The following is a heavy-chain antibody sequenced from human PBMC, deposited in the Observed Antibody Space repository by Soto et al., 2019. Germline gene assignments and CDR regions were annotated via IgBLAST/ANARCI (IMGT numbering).Heavy chain of an antibody. J-gene: IGHJ6*02. Sequence: EVQLVESGGGLVQPGGSLRLSCAASGFTFNLYWMHWISQAPGKGLVWVSRLNMDGSTTNYADSVKGRFIISRDSSKNTVYLQMYDLRAEDTAMYYCARGVRNYYGMDVWGQGTTVTVSS. V-gene: IGHV3-74*01. CDR2: LNMDGSTT. CDR1: GFTFNLYW. CDR3: ARGVRNYYGMDV.